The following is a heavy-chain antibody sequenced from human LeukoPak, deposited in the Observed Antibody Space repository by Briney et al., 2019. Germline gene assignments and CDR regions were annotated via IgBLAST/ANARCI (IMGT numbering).Heavy chain of an antibody. CDR3: ARDGRFVGHDFDY. CDR2: ITGNGATT. CDR1: GFSFSNYG. J-gene: IGHJ4*02. D-gene: IGHD3-3*01. Sequence: PPGGSLRLSCAASGFSFSNYGMNWVRQAPGKGLEWVSGITGNGATTYYADSVKGRFTISRDNSRNTVYLQMNSLRAEDTAVYYCARDGRFVGHDFDYWGQGTLVTVSS. V-gene: IGHV3-23*01.